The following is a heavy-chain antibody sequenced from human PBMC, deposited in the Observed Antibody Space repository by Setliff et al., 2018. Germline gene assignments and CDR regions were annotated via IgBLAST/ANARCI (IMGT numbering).Heavy chain of an antibody. Sequence: TLSLTCTVSGGSFTGTTYYWTWIRQPTGKRLEWIGRIDPSGDTNYSPSLKSRVTISRDTSKNQLSLELTSVTAADTAVYYCARSLGSGSYYNSRPYYSDYWGQGTLVTVSS. CDR1: GGSFTGTTYY. D-gene: IGHD3-10*01. V-gene: IGHV4-61*02. CDR3: ARSLGSGSYYNSRPYYSDY. CDR2: IDPSGDT. J-gene: IGHJ4*02.